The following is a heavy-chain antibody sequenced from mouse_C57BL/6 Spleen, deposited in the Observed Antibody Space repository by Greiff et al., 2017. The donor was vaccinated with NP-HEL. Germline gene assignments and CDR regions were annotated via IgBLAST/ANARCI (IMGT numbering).Heavy chain of an antibody. CDR3: AGPDGYPQDYYDMDY. CDR2: ISSGSSTI. V-gene: IGHV5-17*01. J-gene: IGHJ4*01. Sequence: EVQGVESGGGLVKPGGSLKLSCAASGFTFSDYGMHWVRQAPEQGLEWVAYISSGSSTIYYADTLKDRFTISRDKATNTPFLQMTSLRSEDTAMYYCAGPDGYPQDYYDMDYWGKGTSVTVSS. D-gene: IGHD2-3*01. CDR1: GFTFSDYG.